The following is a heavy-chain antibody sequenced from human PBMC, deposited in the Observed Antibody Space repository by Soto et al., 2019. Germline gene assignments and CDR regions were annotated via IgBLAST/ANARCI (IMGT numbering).Heavy chain of an antibody. CDR3: ASHVYPLS. CDR1: GYSFSTYW. J-gene: IGHJ5*02. V-gene: IGHV5-51*01. D-gene: IGHD2-2*02. Sequence: GESLKISCKGSGYSFSTYWIGWVRQMPGKVLECMVIIFPAYSDXXXXXXXXXXXXXXSDXXISXXXLXXXXXXXXDTAMYYCASHVYPLSWGQGTLVTVSS. CDR2: IFPAYSDX.